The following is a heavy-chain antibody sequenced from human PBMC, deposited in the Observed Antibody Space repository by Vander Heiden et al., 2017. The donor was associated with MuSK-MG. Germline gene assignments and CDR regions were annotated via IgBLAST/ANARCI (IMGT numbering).Heavy chain of an antibody. CDR1: GGSITSLY. V-gene: IGHV4-39*01. Sequence: QVQLHESGPGLVKPSETLSLTCSVSGGSITSLYWGWFRQPPGKGLEWIGTFYYRGTTSYNQSLKSRVTISVDTSKNQFSLNLGAVTAADTSVYYCARHWGPDYFYYFYMDVWGKGTAVTVSS. CDR3: ARHWGPDYFYYFYMDV. D-gene: IGHD3-16*01. CDR2: FYYRGTT. J-gene: IGHJ6*03.